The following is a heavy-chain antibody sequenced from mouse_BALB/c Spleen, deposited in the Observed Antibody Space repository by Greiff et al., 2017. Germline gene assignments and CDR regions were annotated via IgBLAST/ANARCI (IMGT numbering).Heavy chain of an antibody. CDR3: ARDNGYGPYAMDY. V-gene: IGHV3-6*02. J-gene: IGHJ4*01. D-gene: IGHD1-2*01. Sequence: EVQLVESGPGLVKPSQSLSLTCSVTGYSITSGYYWNWIRQFPGNKLEWMGYISYDGSNNYNPSLKNRISITRDTSKNQFFLKLNSVTTEDTATYYCARDNGYGPYAMDYWGQGTSVTVSS. CDR2: ISYDGSN. CDR1: GYSITSGYY.